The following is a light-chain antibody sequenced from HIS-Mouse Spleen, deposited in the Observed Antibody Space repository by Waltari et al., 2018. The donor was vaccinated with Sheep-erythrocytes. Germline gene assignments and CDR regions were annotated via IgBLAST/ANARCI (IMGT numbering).Light chain of an antibody. CDR1: SSDVGSYNL. Sequence: QSALTQPASVSGSPGQSITISCTGPSSDVGSYNLFSWYQQHPGKAPKLMIYEGSKRPSGVSNRFSGSKSGNTASLTISGLQAEDEDDYYCCSYAGSSTWVFGGGTKLTVL. J-gene: IGLJ3*02. V-gene: IGLV2-23*01. CDR2: EGS. CDR3: CSYAGSSTWV.